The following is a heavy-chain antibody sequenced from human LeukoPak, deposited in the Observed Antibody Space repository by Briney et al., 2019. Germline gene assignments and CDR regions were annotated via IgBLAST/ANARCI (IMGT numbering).Heavy chain of an antibody. Sequence: ASVKVSCKASGYIFTDYYMHWVRQAPGQELGWMGRINPNSGGTNYAQKFQGRVTMTRDTSISTAYTELSSLRSEDTAVYYCARYRRSYYGSGSPLPMAYYYYYMDVWGKGTTVTVSS. V-gene: IGHV1/OR15-1*01. CDR1: GYIFTDYY. D-gene: IGHD3-10*01. J-gene: IGHJ6*03. CDR3: ARYRRSYYGSGSPLPMAYYYYYMDV. CDR2: INPNSGGT.